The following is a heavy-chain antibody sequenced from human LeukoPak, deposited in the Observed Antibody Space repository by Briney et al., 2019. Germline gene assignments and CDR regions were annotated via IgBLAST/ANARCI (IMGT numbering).Heavy chain of an antibody. Sequence: GGSLRLSCAASGFTFSSYWMNWVRQAPGKGLEWVANIEQGGGEKNYVDPVKGRFTISRDNAKNSLYLEMNSLRAEDTAVYYCAGGAGWLSDSWGRGTLVTVSS. D-gene: IGHD3-22*01. CDR1: GFTFSSYW. CDR3: AGGAGWLSDS. V-gene: IGHV3-7*01. J-gene: IGHJ5*01. CDR2: IEQGGGEK.